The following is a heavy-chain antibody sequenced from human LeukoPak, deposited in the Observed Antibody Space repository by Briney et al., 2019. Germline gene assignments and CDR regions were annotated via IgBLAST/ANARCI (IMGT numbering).Heavy chain of an antibody. J-gene: IGHJ5*02. CDR3: ARYNYDFWSGYSKWFDP. Sequence: SETLSLTCTVSGGSISSYYWSWIRQPPGKGLEWIGYIYYSGSTNYNPSLKSRVTISVDTSKNQFSLKLSSVTAADTAVYYCARYNYDFWSGYSKWFDPWGRGTLVTVSS. CDR1: GGSISSYY. D-gene: IGHD3-3*01. V-gene: IGHV4-59*01. CDR2: IYYSGST.